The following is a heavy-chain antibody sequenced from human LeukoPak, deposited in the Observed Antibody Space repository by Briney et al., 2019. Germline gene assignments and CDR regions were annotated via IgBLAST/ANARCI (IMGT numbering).Heavy chain of an antibody. CDR2: IKNDGSGT. Sequence: GGSLRLPCAASGFTFSNYWMHWVRQAPGKGLVWVSRIKNDGSGTIYADSVKGRFTISRDNAKNTLYLQMNSLRAEDTAVYYCARSPGTSMEFWGQGTLVTVSS. V-gene: IGHV3-74*01. CDR1: GFTFSNYW. D-gene: IGHD5-18*01. J-gene: IGHJ4*02. CDR3: ARSPGTSMEF.